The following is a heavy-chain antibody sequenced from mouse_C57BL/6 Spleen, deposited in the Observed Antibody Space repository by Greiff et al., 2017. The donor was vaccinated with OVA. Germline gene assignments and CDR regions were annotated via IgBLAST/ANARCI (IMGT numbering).Heavy chain of an antibody. Sequence: EVKLMESGPELVKPGASVKISCKASGYSFTDYNMNWVKQSNGKSLEWIGVINPNYGTTSYNQKFKGKATLTVDQSSSTAYMQLNSLTSEDSAVYYCARSYGNYWYFDVWGTGTTVTVSS. CDR1: GYSFTDYN. CDR2: INPNYGTT. CDR3: ARSYGNYWYFDV. J-gene: IGHJ1*03. D-gene: IGHD2-10*02. V-gene: IGHV1-39*01.